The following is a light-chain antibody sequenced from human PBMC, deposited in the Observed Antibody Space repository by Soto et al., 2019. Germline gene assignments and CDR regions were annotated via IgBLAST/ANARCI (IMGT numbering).Light chain of an antibody. V-gene: IGKV3-11*01. CDR2: DGS. CDR3: QHRSSLPPLT. Sequence: EIVLTQSPATLSLSPGERATLSCRASQSISNYLAWYQQKPGQAPTLLIYDGSNRATAIPARFSGSVSGTDFTLTISSLEPEDFAVYSCQHRSSLPPLTFAGGTKVELK. CDR1: QSISNY. J-gene: IGKJ4*01.